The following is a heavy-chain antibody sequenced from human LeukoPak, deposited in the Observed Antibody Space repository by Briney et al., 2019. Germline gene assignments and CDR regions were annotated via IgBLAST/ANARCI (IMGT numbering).Heavy chain of an antibody. CDR2: ISGNGTYI. Sequence: PGASLRLSCASSGLTFTTYALSWVRHAPGRGLEWVSAISGNGTYIYYADSVRGRFTVSRDNSKNTLYLQMNSLRGEDTAVYYCAKAVASGRSFDYWAQGALVTVSS. J-gene: IGHJ4*02. D-gene: IGHD6-19*01. CDR3: AKAVASGRSFDY. V-gene: IGHV3-23*01. CDR1: GLTFTTYA.